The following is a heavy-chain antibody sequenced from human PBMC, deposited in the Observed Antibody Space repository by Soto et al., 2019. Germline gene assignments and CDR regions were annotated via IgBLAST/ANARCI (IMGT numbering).Heavy chain of an antibody. D-gene: IGHD3-3*01. CDR1: GYPFTSYG. J-gene: IGHJ6*02. CDR2: ISAYNGNT. V-gene: IGHV1-18*04. CDR3: ARDLGYYDFWSRFGSDYGMDV. Sequence: XTVKVACKASGYPFTSYGIIWVRQAPGQGLEWMGWISAYNGNTNYAQKLQGRATMTTDTSTSTAYMELRSLRSDDTAVYYCARDLGYYDFWSRFGSDYGMDVWGHGTTVTVSS.